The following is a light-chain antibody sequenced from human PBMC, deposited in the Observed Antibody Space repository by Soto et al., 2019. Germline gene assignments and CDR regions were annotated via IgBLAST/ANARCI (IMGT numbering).Light chain of an antibody. CDR1: SGDVGDYNY. V-gene: IGLV2-8*01. CDR3: SSYAGSNTFL. Sequence: QSFLTKPPSSSGSPGQSVTISCTGTSGDVGDYNYVSWYQQHPGKAPKLIIYEVNKRPSGVPDRFSGSKSGNTASLTVSGLQAEDEADYYCSSYAGSNTFLFGGGTKVTGL. CDR2: EVN. J-gene: IGLJ3*02.